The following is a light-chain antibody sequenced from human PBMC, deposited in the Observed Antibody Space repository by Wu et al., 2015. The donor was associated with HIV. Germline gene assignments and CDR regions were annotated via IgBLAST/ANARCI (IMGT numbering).Light chain of an antibody. Sequence: DMQMTQSPSSLSASVGDRVTITCRASRDINHFLAWYQQSPGKLPSLLIYDASSGGPSRFSGSGSGTEFTLIISSLQPEDVATYYCQQYKSAPWTFGQGTKVEMK. CDR2: DAS. V-gene: IGKV1-27*01. J-gene: IGKJ1*01. CDR3: QQYKSAPWT. CDR1: RDINHF.